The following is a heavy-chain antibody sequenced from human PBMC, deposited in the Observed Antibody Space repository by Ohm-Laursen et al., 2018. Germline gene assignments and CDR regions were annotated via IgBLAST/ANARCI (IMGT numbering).Heavy chain of an antibody. CDR3: ARIYTGTYYRWFDP. Sequence: TLSLTCTVSGGSISSYYWSWIRQPPGKGLEWIGYIYYSGSTNYNPSLKSRVTISLDTSNNQFSLKLSSVTAADTAVYYCARIYTGTYYRWFDPWGRGTLVTVSS. CDR2: IYYSGST. CDR1: GGSISSYY. J-gene: IGHJ5*02. D-gene: IGHD1-26*01. V-gene: IGHV4-59*01.